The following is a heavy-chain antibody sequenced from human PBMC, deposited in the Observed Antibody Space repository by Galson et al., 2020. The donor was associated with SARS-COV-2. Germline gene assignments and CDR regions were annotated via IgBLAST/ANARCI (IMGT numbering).Heavy chain of an antibody. CDR3: VRGKGDFWRFLDV. V-gene: IGHV3-74*01. CDR1: GLIFSKYW. J-gene: IGHJ6*02. D-gene: IGHD3-3*01. CDR2: INSDGSST. Sequence: GGSLRLSCVASGLIFSKYWMHWVRQVPGKGLVWVSRINSDGSSTSYADSVKGRFTISRDNAKNTLYLQMNSLRAEDTAVYYCVRGKGDFWRFLDVWGQGTTVTVSS.